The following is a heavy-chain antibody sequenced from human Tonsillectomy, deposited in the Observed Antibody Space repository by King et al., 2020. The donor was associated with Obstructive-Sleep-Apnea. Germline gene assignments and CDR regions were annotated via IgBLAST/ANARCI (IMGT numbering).Heavy chain of an antibody. CDR2: IRYDGTNK. V-gene: IGHV3-30*02. J-gene: IGHJ4*02. Sequence: VQLVESGGGVVQPGGSLRLSCAASGFTFSDYGMHWVRQAPGKGLGWVTFIRYDGTNKYCVDSVKGRFTVSRDDSKNTLYLQMNSLREDDTAVYYCAKDFPRGAAAGAGYWGQGTLVTVFS. CDR3: AKDFPRGAAAGAGY. CDR1: GFTFSDYG. D-gene: IGHD6-13*01.